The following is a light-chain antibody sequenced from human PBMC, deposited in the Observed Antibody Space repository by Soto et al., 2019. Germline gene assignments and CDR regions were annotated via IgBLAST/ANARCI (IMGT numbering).Light chain of an antibody. J-gene: IGLJ1*01. Sequence: QSALTQHASVSGSPGQSITISCTGSSSDVGYYIFVSWYQQHPGKAPKLMIYDVNNRPSGVSNRFSGSKSGNTASLTISGLQAEDEADYYCCSYTTSSSYVFGTGTKLTVL. CDR1: SSDVGYYIF. V-gene: IGLV2-14*01. CDR2: DVN. CDR3: CSYTTSSSYV.